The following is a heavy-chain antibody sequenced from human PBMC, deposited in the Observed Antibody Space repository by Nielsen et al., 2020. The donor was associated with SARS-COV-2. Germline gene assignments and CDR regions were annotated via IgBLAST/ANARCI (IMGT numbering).Heavy chain of an antibody. CDR2: INSDGSST. V-gene: IGHV3-74*01. D-gene: IGHD3-22*01. Sequence: GESLKISCAASGFTFSSYWMHWVRQAPGKGLVWVSRINSDGSSTSYADSVKGRFTISRDNAKNSLYLQMNSLRAEDTALYYCAKDDYDSSGVDYWGQGTLVTVSS. CDR3: AKDDYDSSGVDY. CDR1: GFTFSSYW. J-gene: IGHJ4*02.